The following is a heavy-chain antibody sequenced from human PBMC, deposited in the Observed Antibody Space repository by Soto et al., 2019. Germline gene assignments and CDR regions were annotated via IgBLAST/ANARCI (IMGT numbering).Heavy chain of an antibody. V-gene: IGHV3-48*02. CDR3: ARFFGSGFEY. CDR1: GFTFSTDT. D-gene: IGHD6-19*01. J-gene: IGHJ4*02. Sequence: PGGSLRLSCVASGFTFSTDTINWVRQAPGKGLEWVAHISTSGATRYYADSVKGRFTISRDNAKTSLYLQMDSLRNEDTAVYYCARFFGSGFEYWGQGSLVTVSS. CDR2: ISTSGATR.